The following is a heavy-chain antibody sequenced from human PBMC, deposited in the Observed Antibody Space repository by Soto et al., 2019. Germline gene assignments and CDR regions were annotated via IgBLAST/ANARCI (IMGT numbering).Heavy chain of an antibody. CDR1: GFTFSSYS. V-gene: IGHV3-48*01. J-gene: IGHJ4*02. CDR3: ARDPGPDCSSTSCYHDY. Sequence: GGSLRLSCAASGFTFSSYSMNWVRQAPGKGLEWVSYISSSSSTIYYADSVKGRFTISRDNAKNSLYLQMNSLRAEDTAVYYCARDPGPDCSSTSCYHDYWGQGTLVTVSS. D-gene: IGHD2-2*01. CDR2: ISSSSSTI.